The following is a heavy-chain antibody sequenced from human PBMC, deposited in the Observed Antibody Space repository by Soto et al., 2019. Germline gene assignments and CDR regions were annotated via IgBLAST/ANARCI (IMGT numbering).Heavy chain of an antibody. CDR3: ARGYYYGSWSYYPLGY. CDR2: IWDDGSNK. J-gene: IGHJ4*02. CDR1: GFTFSSYG. Sequence: QVQLVESGGGVVQPGRSLRLSCAASGFTFSSYGMHWVRQAPGKGLEWVAVIWDDGSNKYYADSVKGRFTISRDNSKNTLYLQMNSLRAEDTAVYYCARGYYYGSWSYYPLGYWGQGTLVTVSS. V-gene: IGHV3-33*01. D-gene: IGHD3-10*01.